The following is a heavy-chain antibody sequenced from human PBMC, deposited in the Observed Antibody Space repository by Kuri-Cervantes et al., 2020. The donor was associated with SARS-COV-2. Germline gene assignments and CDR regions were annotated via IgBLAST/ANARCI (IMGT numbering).Heavy chain of an antibody. CDR3: AKGPLASYCSSVSCYTNWFDP. CDR2: ISGSGDTT. J-gene: IGHJ5*02. CDR1: GFTFIGYA. D-gene: IGHD2-2*01. V-gene: IGHV3-23*01. Sequence: GESLKISCATSGFTFIGYAMSWVRQAPGKGLEWVSTISGSGDTTFYSDSLKGRFTISRDNSKNTLYLQIKSLRAEDTAVYYCAKGPLASYCSSVSCYTNWFDPWGQGTLVTVSS.